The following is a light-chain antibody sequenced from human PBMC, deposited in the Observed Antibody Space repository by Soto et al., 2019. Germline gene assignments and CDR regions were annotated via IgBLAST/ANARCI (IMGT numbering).Light chain of an antibody. CDR3: QQSFSSSWT. J-gene: IGKJ1*01. CDR2: AAS. V-gene: IGKV1-39*01. Sequence: DIQMTQSPASLSASIGDRVIITCRASQSISNYLNWYQHKPGRAPKFLIYAASSLQSGVPSRFSSSGSGTDFTLTISSLQREDFGTYFCQQSFSSSWTFGQGTKVE. CDR1: QSISNY.